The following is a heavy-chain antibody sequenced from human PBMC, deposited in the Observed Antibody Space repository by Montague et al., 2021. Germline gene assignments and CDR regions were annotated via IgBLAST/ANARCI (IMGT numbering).Heavy chain of an antibody. CDR3: ARERDRYYYMDI. V-gene: IGHV4-38-2*02. CDR2: VSHGGRT. J-gene: IGHJ6*03. CDR1: RSLINSDYY. Sequence: SETLSLTCTVSRSLINSDYYWSWIRQPPGKRLEWMGSVSHGGRTYYNPSLKSRVTISVDTSNNHFSLKLSSVTAADTAMYYCARERDRYYYMDIWGKGTTITVSS.